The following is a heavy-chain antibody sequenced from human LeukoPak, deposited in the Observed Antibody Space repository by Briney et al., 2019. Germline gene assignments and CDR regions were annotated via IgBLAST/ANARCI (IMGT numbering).Heavy chain of an antibody. Sequence: SETLSLTCTVSGDSMNSSSFYWGWIRQPPGKGLEWIGTIYHGGSTDSYTGRTYYKSSLKSRVTISVDTSKNQFSLKVSTVTAADTAVYYCARHRLGYGDYGSYDYWGQGTLVTVS. D-gene: IGHD4-17*01. CDR1: GDSMNSSSFY. CDR2: IYHGGSTDSYTGRT. J-gene: IGHJ4*02. CDR3: ARHRLGYGDYGSYDY. V-gene: IGHV4-39*01.